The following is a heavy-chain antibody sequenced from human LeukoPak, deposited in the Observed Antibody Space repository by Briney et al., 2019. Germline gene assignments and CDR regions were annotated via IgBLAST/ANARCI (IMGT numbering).Heavy chain of an antibody. CDR2: INPSGGST. D-gene: IGHD2-21*02. CDR1: GYTFTSYY. Sequence: ASVKVSFKSSGYTFTSYYMHWVRQAPGQGLEWMGIINPSGGSTSYAQKFQGRVTMTSDTSTSTVYMELTSLRSEATAVYYFARDSAVVTAMPRYFDYWGQGTLVTVSS. V-gene: IGHV1-46*01. CDR3: ARDSAVVTAMPRYFDY. J-gene: IGHJ4*02.